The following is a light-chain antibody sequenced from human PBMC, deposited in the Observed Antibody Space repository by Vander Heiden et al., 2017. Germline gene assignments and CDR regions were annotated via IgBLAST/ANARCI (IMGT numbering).Light chain of an antibody. Sequence: DIQLTQSPSFLSASVGDRVTITCRASQGISSYLAWYQQKPGKAPKLLIYAASTLQSGVPSKFSGSGSGTEFTLTISSLQPEDFATYYCQQLNSYLGTFGHETKVDIK. CDR1: QGISSY. V-gene: IGKV1-9*01. CDR3: QQLNSYLGT. CDR2: AAS. J-gene: IGKJ3*01.